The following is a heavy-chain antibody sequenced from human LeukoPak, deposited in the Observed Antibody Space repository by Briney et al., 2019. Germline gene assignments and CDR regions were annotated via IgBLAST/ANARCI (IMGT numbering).Heavy chain of an antibody. CDR1: GGSFSGYY. D-gene: IGHD3-22*01. CDR3: ARGHRKYYYDSSGYAFDY. CDR2: INHSGST. Sequence: SETLSLTCAVYGGSFSGYYWSWIRQPPGKGLEWIGEINHSGSTNYNPSLKSRVTISVDTSKSQFSLKLSSVTAADTAVYYCARGHRKYYYDSSGYAFDYWGQGTLVTVSS. V-gene: IGHV4-34*01. J-gene: IGHJ4*02.